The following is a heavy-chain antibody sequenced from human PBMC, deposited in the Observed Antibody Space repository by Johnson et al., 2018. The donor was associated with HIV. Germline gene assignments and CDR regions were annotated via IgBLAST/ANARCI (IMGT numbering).Heavy chain of an antibody. V-gene: IGHV3-66*02. CDR1: GFTVSSNY. CDR2: IYSGGST. Sequence: VQLVESGGGVVRPGGSLRLSCAASGFTVSSNYMSWVRQAPGKGLEWVSVIYSGGSTYYADSVKGRFTISRDNSKNTLYLQMNSLRAEDTAVYYCARDGTRYYYDSSGSRGTFDIWGQGTMVTVSS. D-gene: IGHD3-22*01. CDR3: ARDGTRYYYDSSGSRGTFDI. J-gene: IGHJ3*02.